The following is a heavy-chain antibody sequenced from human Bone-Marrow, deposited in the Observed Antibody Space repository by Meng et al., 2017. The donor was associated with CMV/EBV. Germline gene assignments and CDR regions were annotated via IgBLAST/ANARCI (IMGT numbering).Heavy chain of an antibody. CDR1: GGTFSSYT. V-gene: IGHV1-69*04. J-gene: IGHJ4*02. CDR2: IMPILGIA. Sequence: SVKVSCKASGGTFSSYTISWVQQAPGQGLEWMGRIMPILGIATYAQKFQGRVTITADKSTSTAYMELSRLRSEDTAVYYCARDYFDSSSRPDYWGQGTLVTFSS. CDR3: ARDYFDSSSRPDY. D-gene: IGHD3-3*01.